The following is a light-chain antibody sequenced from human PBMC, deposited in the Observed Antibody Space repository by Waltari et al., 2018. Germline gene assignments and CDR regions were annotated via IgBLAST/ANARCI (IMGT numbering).Light chain of an antibody. Sequence: DIQMTQSPSSLSAFVGDRVTITCRARRDISNSLAWYQQTPGKAPKRLLYGASKLQGGVPSRFSGSGSGTVYTLTISSLWPEDFATYYCQEYFGAGASFGGGTKVEI. CDR3: QEYFGAGAS. CDR1: RDISNS. CDR2: GAS. V-gene: IGKV1-NL1*01. J-gene: IGKJ4*01.